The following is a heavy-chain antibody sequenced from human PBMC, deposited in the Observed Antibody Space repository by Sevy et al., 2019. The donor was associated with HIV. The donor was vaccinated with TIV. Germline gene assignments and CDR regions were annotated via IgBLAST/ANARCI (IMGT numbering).Heavy chain of an antibody. J-gene: IGHJ4*02. Sequence: SETLSLTCAVYGGSFSGYYWSWIRQPPGKGLEWIGEINHSGSTNYNPSLKSRVTISVDTSKNQFSLKLSSLTAADTAVYYCARGKDYSSSWSDYWGQGTLVTVSS. CDR1: GGSFSGYY. CDR3: ARGKDYSSSWSDY. CDR2: INHSGST. D-gene: IGHD6-13*01. V-gene: IGHV4-34*01.